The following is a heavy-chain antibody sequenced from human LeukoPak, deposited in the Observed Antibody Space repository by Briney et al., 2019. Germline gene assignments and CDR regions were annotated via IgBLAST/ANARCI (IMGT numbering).Heavy chain of an antibody. CDR2: IYYSGST. CDR3: ARQAGSSWFAYFDY. Sequence: KPSETLSLICTVSGGSISSYYWSWIRQPPGKGLEWIGYIYYSGSTNYNPSLKSRVTISVDTSKNQFSLKLSSVTAADTAVYYCARQAGSSWFAYFDYWGQGTLVTVSS. J-gene: IGHJ4*02. D-gene: IGHD6-13*01. CDR1: GGSISSYY. V-gene: IGHV4-59*08.